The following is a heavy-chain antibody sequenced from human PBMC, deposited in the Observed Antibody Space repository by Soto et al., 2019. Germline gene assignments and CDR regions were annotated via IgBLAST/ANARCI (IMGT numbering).Heavy chain of an antibody. CDR2: ISYSGST. CDR1: GGTISSYY. V-gene: IGHV4-59*08. J-gene: IGHJ5*02. D-gene: IGHD1-26*01. CDR3: ARHGLWLELTENWFDP. Sequence: SETLSLTCTVSGGTISSYYVSWIRQPPGKGLEWIGYISYSGSTNYNPTLKNRVTISVDTSQNQFSLKLHSVTAADTAVYYCARHGLWLELTENWFDPWGQGTLVTVSS.